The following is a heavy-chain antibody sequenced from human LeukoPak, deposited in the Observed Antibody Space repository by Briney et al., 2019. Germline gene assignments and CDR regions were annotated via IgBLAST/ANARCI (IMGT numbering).Heavy chain of an antibody. CDR3: VNLASSSSVQST. J-gene: IGHJ4*02. CDR2: ISANGGST. D-gene: IGHD3-10*01. CDR1: GFIFSDYS. Sequence: GGSLRLSCSASGFIFSDYSMHWARQAPGKGLEYVSGISANGGSTSYADPVKDRFTISRDNSKTTLYLQMSSLRAEDTAVYYCVNLASSSSVQSTWGQGTLVTVSS. V-gene: IGHV3-64D*06.